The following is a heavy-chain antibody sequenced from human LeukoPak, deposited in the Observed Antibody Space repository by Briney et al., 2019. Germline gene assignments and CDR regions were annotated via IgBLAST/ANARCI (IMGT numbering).Heavy chain of an antibody. CDR1: GGSINTRSYS. V-gene: IGHV4-39*01. D-gene: IGHD6-19*01. J-gene: IGHJ4*02. CDR3: ARQRGSGWYHPHLF. Sequence: SETLSLTCSASGGSINTRSYSWGWIRQSPGKGLEWIASMYYSGTTYYNPSLKSRVTISVDTYKSQLSLKLSSVTAADTAVYYCARQRGSGWYHPHLFWGQGILVTVSS. CDR2: MYYSGTT.